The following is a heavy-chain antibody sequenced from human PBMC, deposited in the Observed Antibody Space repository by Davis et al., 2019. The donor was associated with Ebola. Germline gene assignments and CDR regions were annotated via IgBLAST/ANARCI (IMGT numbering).Heavy chain of an antibody. D-gene: IGHD3-16*01. CDR3: AKDGGVSFDY. V-gene: IGHV3-30*18. Sequence: GESLKISCAASGFTFSSYGMHWVRQAPGKGLEWVAVISYDGSNKYYADSVKGRFTISRDNSKNTLYLQMNSLRAEDTAVYYCAKDGGVSFDYWGQGTLVTVSS. CDR2: ISYDGSNK. J-gene: IGHJ4*02. CDR1: GFTFSSYG.